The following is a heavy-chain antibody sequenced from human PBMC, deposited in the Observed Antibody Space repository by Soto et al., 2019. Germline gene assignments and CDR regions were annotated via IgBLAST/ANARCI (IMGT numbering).Heavy chain of an antibody. Sequence: XETLSLTCTVSGDSISSYHWSWIRQPPGKRLEWIGHINYSGGTNYNPSLKSRVSISLDTSKNQFSLNLSSLTAADTAVYYCVRARRPSIAAAYYWFDRWGQGTLVTVSS. J-gene: IGHJ5*02. CDR1: GDSISSYH. CDR2: INYSGGT. V-gene: IGHV4-59*01. CDR3: VRARRPSIAAAYYWFDR. D-gene: IGHD6-13*01.